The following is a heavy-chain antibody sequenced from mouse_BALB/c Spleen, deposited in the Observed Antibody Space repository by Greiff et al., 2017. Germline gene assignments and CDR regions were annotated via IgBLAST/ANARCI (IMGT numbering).Heavy chain of an antibody. CDR1: GYTFTDYA. V-gene: IGHV1S137*01. Sequence: VQLQQSGAELVRPGVSVKISCKGSGYTFTDYAMHWVKQSHAKSLEWIGVISTYYGDASYNQKFKGKATMTVDKSSSTAYMELARLTSEDSAIYYCVRQEYGYDGVPFAYWGQGTLVTVSA. J-gene: IGHJ3*01. CDR2: ISTYYGDA. CDR3: VRQEYGYDGVPFAY. D-gene: IGHD2-2*01.